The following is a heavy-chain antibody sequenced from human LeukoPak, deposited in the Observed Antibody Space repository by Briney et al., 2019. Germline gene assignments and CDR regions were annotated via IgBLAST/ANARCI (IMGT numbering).Heavy chain of an antibody. D-gene: IGHD3-3*01. J-gene: IGHJ3*02. V-gene: IGHV3-21*04. CDR3: ARGDYGFWSGGIFDAFDI. CDR1: GFTFSSYS. Sequence: GGSLRLSCAASGFTFSSYSMNWVRQAPGKGLEWVSSISSSSSYIYYADSVKGRFTISRDNAKNSLYLQMNSLRAEDTAVYYCARGDYGFWSGGIFDAFDIWGQGTMVTVSS. CDR2: ISSSSSYI.